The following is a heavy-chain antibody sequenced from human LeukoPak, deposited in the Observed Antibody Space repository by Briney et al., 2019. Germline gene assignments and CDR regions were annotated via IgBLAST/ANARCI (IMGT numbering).Heavy chain of an antibody. CDR2: IIPIFGTA. V-gene: IGHV1-69*01. Sequence: SVKVSCKASGGTFISYAISWVRQAPGQGLEWMGGIIPIFGTANYAQKFQGRVTITADESTSTAYMELSSLRSEDTAVYYCARSDYYCGGDCYTYYYYGMDVWGQGTTVTVSS. J-gene: IGHJ6*02. D-gene: IGHD2-21*02. CDR1: GGTFISYA. CDR3: ARSDYYCGGDCYTYYYYGMDV.